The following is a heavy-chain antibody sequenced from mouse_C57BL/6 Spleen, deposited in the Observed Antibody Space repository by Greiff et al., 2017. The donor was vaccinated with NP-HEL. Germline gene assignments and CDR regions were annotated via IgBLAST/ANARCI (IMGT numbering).Heavy chain of an antibody. V-gene: IGHV10-1*01. Sequence: EVKLMESGGGLVQPKGSLKLSCAASGFSFNTYAMNWVRQAPGKGLEWVARIRSKSNNYATYYADSVKDRFTISRDDSESMLYLQMNNLKTEDTAMYYCVRHWYWYFDVWGTGTTVTVSS. CDR3: VRHWYWYFDV. J-gene: IGHJ1*03. CDR1: GFSFNTYA. CDR2: IRSKSNNYAT.